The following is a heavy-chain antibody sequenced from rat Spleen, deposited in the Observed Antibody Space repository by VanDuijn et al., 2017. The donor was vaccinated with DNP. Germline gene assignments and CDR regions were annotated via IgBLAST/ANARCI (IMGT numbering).Heavy chain of an antibody. D-gene: IGHD1-10*01. CDR3: ARPHSNNYGGFAY. CDR1: EFTFSRSD. CDR2: ISPSGANI. V-gene: IGHV5-25*01. Sequence: EVQLVESGGGLVQPGRSLKISCVASEFTFSRSDVAWVRQAPTRGLEWVASISPSGANIFYRDSVKGRFTISRDIPKSTLYLQMDRLRSEDTATYYCARPHSNNYGGFAYWGQGTLVTVSS. J-gene: IGHJ3*01.